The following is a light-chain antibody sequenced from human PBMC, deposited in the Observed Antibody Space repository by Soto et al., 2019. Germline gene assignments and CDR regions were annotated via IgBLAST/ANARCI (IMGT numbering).Light chain of an antibody. CDR3: SSYGGNPKL. Sequence: QSALTQPPSASGSLGQSVTLSCTGTSRDVGAYNYVSWYQQYPGKAPKLVIFEVTKRPSGVPDRFSGSKSGNTASLTVSGFQPEDEADYYCSSYGGNPKLFGGGTKVTVL. V-gene: IGLV2-8*01. J-gene: IGLJ2*01. CDR1: SRDVGAYNY. CDR2: EVT.